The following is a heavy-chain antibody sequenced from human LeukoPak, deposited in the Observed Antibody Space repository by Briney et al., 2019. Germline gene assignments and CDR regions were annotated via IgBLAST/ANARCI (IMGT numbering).Heavy chain of an antibody. Sequence: GGSLRLSCAASGFTFSSYSMNWVRQAPGKGLEWVSYISSSSSTIYYADSVKGRFTISRDNSKNTLYLQMNSLRAEDTAIYYCAKRSGGNSGPFDYWGQGTLVTVSS. CDR1: GFTFSSYS. D-gene: IGHD4-23*01. CDR3: AKRSGGNSGPFDY. CDR2: ISSSSSTI. J-gene: IGHJ4*02. V-gene: IGHV3-48*01.